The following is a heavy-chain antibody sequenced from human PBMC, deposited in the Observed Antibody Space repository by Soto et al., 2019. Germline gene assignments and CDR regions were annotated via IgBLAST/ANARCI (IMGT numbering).Heavy chain of an antibody. CDR1: GGTFSSYA. D-gene: IGHD6-19*01. V-gene: IGHV1-69*01. J-gene: IGHJ4*02. Sequence: QVQLVQSGAEVKKPGSSVKVSCRASGGTFSSYAIIWVRQAPGQGLEWMGGIISIFGTPYYAQQFQDRVTISADESTSTAYMELSSLRSQDTAVYFCARGVSSGWFDYWGQGTLVTVSS. CDR3: ARGVSSGWFDY. CDR2: IISIFGTP.